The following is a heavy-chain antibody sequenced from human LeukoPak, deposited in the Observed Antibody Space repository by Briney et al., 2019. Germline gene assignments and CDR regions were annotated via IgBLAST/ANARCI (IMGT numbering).Heavy chain of an antibody. V-gene: IGHV3-20*04. D-gene: IGHD2-2*02. CDR1: GFAFDDYG. Sequence: GGSLRLSCEASGFAFDDYGMSWVRQSTGKGLEWVSAITNWNGGSTGYADSVRGRFTISRDNAKNSLYLQMNSLRAEDTALYYCARCSRSSTDCYSAFDIWGQGTMVTVSS. CDR3: ARCSRSSTDCYSAFDI. J-gene: IGHJ3*02. CDR2: ITNWNGGST.